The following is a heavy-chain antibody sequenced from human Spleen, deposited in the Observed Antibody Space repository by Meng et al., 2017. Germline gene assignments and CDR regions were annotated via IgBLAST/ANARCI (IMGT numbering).Heavy chain of an antibody. Sequence: SETLSLTCVVSGGSFSDYYWSWIRQPPGKGLEWIGEINHSGSTNYNPSLESRATISVDTSKNQFSLKLSSVTAADTAVYYCARGGDQYYFDYWGQGTLFTVSS. D-gene: IGHD2-21*02. V-gene: IGHV4-34*01. J-gene: IGHJ4*02. CDR3: ARGGDQYYFDY. CDR1: GGSFSDYY. CDR2: INHSGST.